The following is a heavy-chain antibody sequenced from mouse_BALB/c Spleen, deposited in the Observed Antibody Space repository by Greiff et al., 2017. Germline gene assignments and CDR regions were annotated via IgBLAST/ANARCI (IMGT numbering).Heavy chain of an antibody. CDR1: GYAFTYYL. CDR3: ARYTTATGFAY. CDR2: INPGSGGT. J-gene: IGHJ3*01. D-gene: IGHD1-2*01. Sequence: QVQLQQSGAELVRPGTSVKVSRKASGYAFTYYLIEWVKQRPGQGLEWIGVINPGSGGTNYNEKFKGKATLTADKSSSTAYMQLSSLTSDDSAVYFCARYTTATGFAYWGQGTLVTVSA. V-gene: IGHV1-54*01.